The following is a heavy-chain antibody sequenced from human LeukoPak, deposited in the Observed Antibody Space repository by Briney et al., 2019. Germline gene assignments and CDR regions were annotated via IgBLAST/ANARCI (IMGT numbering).Heavy chain of an antibody. D-gene: IGHD3-22*01. V-gene: IGHV3-23*01. CDR1: GFTFSSCG. CDR2: ISGSGGST. Sequence: GGPLRLSCAASGFTFSSCGMSWVRQAPGKGLEWVSAISGSGGSTYYADSVKGRFTISRDNAKNSLYLQMNSLRAEDTAVYYCARDPPYSSGYSHFHYWGQGTLVTVSS. J-gene: IGHJ4*02. CDR3: ARDPPYSSGYSHFHY.